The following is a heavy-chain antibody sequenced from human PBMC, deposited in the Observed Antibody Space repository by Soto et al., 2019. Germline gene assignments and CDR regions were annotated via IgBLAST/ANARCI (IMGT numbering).Heavy chain of an antibody. Sequence: GLSLRLSCAASGFTFSSYAMSWVRQAPGKGLAWVSATSGSGGSTYYADSVKGRFTISRDNSKNTLYLQMNSLRAEDTAVYYCARAYCTTGVCYTRYHAAFDYWGQGSLVSVSS. CDR2: TSGSGGST. CDR3: ARAYCTTGVCYTRYHAAFDY. J-gene: IGHJ4*02. CDR1: GFTFSSYA. V-gene: IGHV3-23*01. D-gene: IGHD2-8*01.